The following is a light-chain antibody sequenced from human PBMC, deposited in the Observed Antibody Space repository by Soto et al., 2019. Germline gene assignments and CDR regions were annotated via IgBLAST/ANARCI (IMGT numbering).Light chain of an antibody. V-gene: IGLV1-44*01. CDR3: AACDDSLNGQV. Sequence: QSVLTQPPSAAGTPGQRVTISCSGSSSNIGSNSVSWYQQLPGTAPKLLIYNNNQRPSGVPDRFSGSKSGTSASLAISGLQSEDEADYYCAACDDSLNGQVFGGGTKLTVL. CDR1: SSNIGSNS. J-gene: IGLJ2*01. CDR2: NNN.